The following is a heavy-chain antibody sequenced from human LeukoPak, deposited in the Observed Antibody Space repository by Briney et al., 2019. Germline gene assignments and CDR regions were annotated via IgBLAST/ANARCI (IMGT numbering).Heavy chain of an antibody. J-gene: IGHJ6*02. D-gene: IGHD2-2*01. CDR1: GYTFTSYD. CDR3: ARDIVVVPAAGYYYGMDV. CDR2: MNPNSGNT. V-gene: IGHV1-8*01. Sequence: ASVKVSCKASGYTFTSYDINWVRQATGQGLEWMGWMNPNSGNTGYAQKFQGRVTMTRNTSISTAYMELSSLRSEDTAVYYCARDIVVVPAAGYYYGMDVWGQGTTVTVSS.